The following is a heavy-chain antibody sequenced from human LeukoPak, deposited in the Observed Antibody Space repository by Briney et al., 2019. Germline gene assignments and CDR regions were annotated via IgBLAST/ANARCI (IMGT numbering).Heavy chain of an antibody. CDR1: GGSTSRYY. J-gene: IGHJ3*02. CDR2: IYYSGTT. Sequence: PSGTLSLTCTISGGSTSRYYWSWIRQSPGKGLEWIGYIYYSGTTNYSPSLKRRVTISLDTSKNQFSLKLRSLTAADTAIYYCARERGDTAAPDAFDIWGQGTLVTVSP. D-gene: IGHD5-18*01. CDR3: ARERGDTAAPDAFDI. V-gene: IGHV4-59*01.